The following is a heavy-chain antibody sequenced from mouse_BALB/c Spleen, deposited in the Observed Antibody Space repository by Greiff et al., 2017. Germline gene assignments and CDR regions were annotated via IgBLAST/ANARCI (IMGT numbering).Heavy chain of an antibody. J-gene: IGHJ4*01. CDR1: GYTFTSYW. CDR3: ARGDRFYAMDY. Sequence: LVKPGASVKLSCKTSGYTFTSYWIQWVKQRPGQGLGWIGEIFPGTGTTYYNEKFKGKATLTIDTSSSTAYMQLSSLTSEDTAMYYCARGDRFYAMDYWGQGTSVTVSS. V-gene: IGHV1S132*01. CDR2: IFPGTGTT. D-gene: IGHD2-14*01.